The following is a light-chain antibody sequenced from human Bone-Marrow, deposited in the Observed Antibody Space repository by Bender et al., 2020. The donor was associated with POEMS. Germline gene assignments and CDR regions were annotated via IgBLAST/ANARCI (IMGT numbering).Light chain of an antibody. CDR2: EDT. CDR3: VAWDASLNGWV. J-gene: IGLJ3*02. CDR1: SNDVGGYKL. Sequence: QSALTQPPSVSGSPGQSVTISCTGTSNDVGGYKLVSRYQQHPGKAPKLIIYEDTKRPSGVPDRFSGSKSGTSASLAITGLQSDDGAIYFCVAWDASLNGWVFGGGTKLTVL. V-gene: IGLV2-8*01.